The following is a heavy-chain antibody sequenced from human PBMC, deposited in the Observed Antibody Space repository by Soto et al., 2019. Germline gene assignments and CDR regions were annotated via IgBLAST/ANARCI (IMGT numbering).Heavy chain of an antibody. D-gene: IGHD3-16*01. CDR3: ARLPTFGLSVGYFDY. CDR1: GGSLSSSSYY. CDR2: IYYSGST. V-gene: IGHV4-39*01. Sequence: QLQLQESGPGLVKPSETLSLTCTVSGGSLSSSSYYWGWIRQPPGKGLEWIGSIYYSGSTYYNPSLKSRVTQSVYTPRNQFALTLTSVTAADTAVYYCARLPTFGLSVGYFDYWGQGTLVTVSS. J-gene: IGHJ4*02.